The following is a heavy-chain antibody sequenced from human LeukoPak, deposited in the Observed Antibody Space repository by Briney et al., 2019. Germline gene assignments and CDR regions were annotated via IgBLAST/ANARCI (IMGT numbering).Heavy chain of an antibody. D-gene: IGHD1-26*01. V-gene: IGHV4-59*08. CDR2: IYYSGST. J-gene: IGHJ4*02. CDR3: ARRSAGATHFDY. CDR1: GGSISGYY. Sequence: SETLSLTCTVSGGSISGYYWSWIRQPPGKGLEWIGYIYYSGSTNYNPSLKSRVTISVDTSQNQFSLKLSYVTAADTAVYYCARRSAGATHFDYWGQGTLVTASS.